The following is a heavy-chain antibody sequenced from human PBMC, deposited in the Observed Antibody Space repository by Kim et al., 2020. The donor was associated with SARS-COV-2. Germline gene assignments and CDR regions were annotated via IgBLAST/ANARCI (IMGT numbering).Heavy chain of an antibody. CDR3: ASEGFGTSGTYWFDP. Sequence: GGSLRLSCAGSGVTFRNYWMHWVRQVPGKGLVWVARIASDGGTTNYADFVKGRFSLSKDNAGNTLYLQMNSLRADDTAVYYCASEGFGTSGTYWFDPWG. CDR1: GVTFRNYW. J-gene: IGHJ5*02. D-gene: IGHD1-1*01. CDR2: IASDGGTT. V-gene: IGHV3-74*01.